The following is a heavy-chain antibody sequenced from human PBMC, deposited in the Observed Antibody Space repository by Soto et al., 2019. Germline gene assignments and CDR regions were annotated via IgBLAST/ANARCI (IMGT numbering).Heavy chain of an antibody. V-gene: IGHV3-21*01. CDR3: AREDSIIIPAVSDF. Sequence: GGSLRLSCTVSGFAFNNYGINWVRQAPGKGLEWVSSISKSDYTYYSDSVKGRFTISRDNAKNSVSLQMNTLRVEDTAVYYCAREDSIIIPAVSDFWGQGTLVTGSS. CDR1: GFAFNNYG. D-gene: IGHD2-2*01. CDR2: ISKSDYT. J-gene: IGHJ4*02.